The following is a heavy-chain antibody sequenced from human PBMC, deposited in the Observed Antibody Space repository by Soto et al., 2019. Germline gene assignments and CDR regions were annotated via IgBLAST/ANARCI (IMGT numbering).Heavy chain of an antibody. D-gene: IGHD3-10*01. CDR3: ARARMVRGIIYYYGMDV. Sequence: QVQLQESGPGLVKSSQTLSLTCTVSGGSISSDGNYWSWSRQHPGKGLEWIGYIYYSGSTYYNPSLTSRVTISVDTSKNQFSLKLNSVTAADTAVYYCARARMVRGIIYYYGMDVWGQGTTVTVSS. V-gene: IGHV4-31*03. J-gene: IGHJ6*02. CDR2: IYYSGST. CDR1: GGSISSDGNY.